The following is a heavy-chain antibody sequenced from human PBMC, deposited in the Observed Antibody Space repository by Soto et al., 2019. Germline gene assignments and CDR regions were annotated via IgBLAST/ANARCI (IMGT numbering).Heavy chain of an antibody. CDR1: GFKFSNYA. CDR2: ISATGGGT. V-gene: IGHV3-23*01. J-gene: IGHJ1*01. CDR3: AKDRRAGGNYPFQFDF. D-gene: IGHD1-7*01. Sequence: PGRYMRLSCAASGFKFSNYAMSWVRQAPGKGLEWVSLISATGGGTYYADSVKGRFTISRDNSHNTLYLQVHSLTAEDTAVYYCAKDRRAGGNYPFQFDFWGQGAQVTVSS.